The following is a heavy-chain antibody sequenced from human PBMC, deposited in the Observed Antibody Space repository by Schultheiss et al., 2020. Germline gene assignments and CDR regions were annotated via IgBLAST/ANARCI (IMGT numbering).Heavy chain of an antibody. V-gene: IGHV4-34*01. J-gene: IGHJ4*02. D-gene: IGHD2-2*01. Sequence: SETLSLTCAVYGGSFSGYYWTWIRQPPGKGLDWIGEINHSGSTNYNPSLKSRVTISVDTSKNQFSLKLSSVTAADTAVYYCARGVAVRRGLRRSSYMDVWGQGTLVTVSS. CDR3: ARGVAVRRGLRRSSYMDV. CDR2: INHSGST. CDR1: GGSFSGYY.